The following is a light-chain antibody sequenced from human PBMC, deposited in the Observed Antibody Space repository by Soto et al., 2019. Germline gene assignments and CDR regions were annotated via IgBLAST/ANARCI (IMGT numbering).Light chain of an antibody. CDR1: QSLLHSNGYNY. Sequence: DIVMTQAALSLPVTPGEPASISCRSSQSLLHSNGYNYLDWYLQKPGQSPQLLIYLGSNRASGVPDRFSGSGSGTDFTLQISRVEAEDVGVYYCMQALQTPRTFGQGTKLEIK. V-gene: IGKV2-28*01. J-gene: IGKJ2*02. CDR2: LGS. CDR3: MQALQTPRT.